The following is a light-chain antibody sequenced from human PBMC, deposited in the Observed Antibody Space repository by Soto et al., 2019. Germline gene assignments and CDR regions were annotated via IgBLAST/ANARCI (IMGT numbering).Light chain of an antibody. J-gene: IGKJ5*01. CDR3: QQYDSWRRIS. V-gene: IGKV3-15*01. Sequence: EIVLTQSTATLSVSPGERVTISCRASQSISTALGWYQQRPGQAPRLLIYAASTRATGIPARFSGSGSGTDFTLPISSRQSEYFAGNYRQQYDSWRRISFGQGTRLEIK. CDR1: QSISTA. CDR2: AAS.